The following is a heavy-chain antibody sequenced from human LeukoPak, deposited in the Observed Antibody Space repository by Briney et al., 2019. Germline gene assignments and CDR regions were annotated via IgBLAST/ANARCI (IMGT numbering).Heavy chain of an antibody. CDR2: INSDGSST. CDR3: AREATYYDILTGYLNWFDP. Sequence: PGGSLRLSCAASGFTFSSYAMSWVRQAPGKGLVWVSRINSDGSSTSYADSVKGRFTISRDNAKNTLYLQMNSLRAEDTAVYYCAREATYYDILTGYLNWFDPWGQGTLVTVSS. J-gene: IGHJ5*02. CDR1: GFTFSSYA. V-gene: IGHV3-74*01. D-gene: IGHD3-9*01.